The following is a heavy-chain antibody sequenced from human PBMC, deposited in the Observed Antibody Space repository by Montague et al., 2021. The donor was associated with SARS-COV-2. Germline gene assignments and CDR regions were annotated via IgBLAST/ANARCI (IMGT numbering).Heavy chain of an antibody. V-gene: IGHV4-61*02. Sequence: TLSLTCTVSGDSVSSGSYYWSWIRQPAGKGLEWIGRIYTSGSTNYNPSLKSRVTISVDTSKNQFSLKLSSVTAADTAVYFCARVWGGYQRRVYYFNIWGQGTMVTVSS. CDR1: GDSVSSGSYY. J-gene: IGHJ3*02. D-gene: IGHD3-16*02. CDR3: ARVWGGYQRRVYYFNI. CDR2: IYTSGST.